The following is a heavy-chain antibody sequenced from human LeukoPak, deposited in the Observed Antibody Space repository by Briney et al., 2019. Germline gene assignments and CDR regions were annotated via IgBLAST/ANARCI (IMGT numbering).Heavy chain of an antibody. J-gene: IGHJ5*02. Sequence: ASVKVSCKASGYTFTGHYIHWVRQAPGQGLEWLGWINPNSGGTNYAQKFQGRVTMTRDTSISTAYMELSRLRSDDTAVYYCASLGYCSSTSCYSVHHRVDPWGRGTLVTVSS. CDR3: ASLGYCSSTSCYSVHHRVDP. CDR2: INPNSGGT. V-gene: IGHV1-2*02. CDR1: GYTFTGHY. D-gene: IGHD2-2*01.